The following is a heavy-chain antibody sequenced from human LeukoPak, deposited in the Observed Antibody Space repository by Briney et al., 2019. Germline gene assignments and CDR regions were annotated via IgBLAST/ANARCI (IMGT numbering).Heavy chain of an antibody. CDR3: AKGGATDYDSSGYYSHLGY. CDR1: GFTFDDYT. J-gene: IGHJ4*02. Sequence: GSLRLSCAASGFTFDDYTMHWVRQAPGKGLEWVSLISWDGGSTYYADSAKGRFTISRDNSKNSLYLQMNSLRTEDTALYYCAKGGATDYDSSGYYSHLGYWGQGTLVTVSS. D-gene: IGHD3-22*01. V-gene: IGHV3-43*01. CDR2: ISWDGGST.